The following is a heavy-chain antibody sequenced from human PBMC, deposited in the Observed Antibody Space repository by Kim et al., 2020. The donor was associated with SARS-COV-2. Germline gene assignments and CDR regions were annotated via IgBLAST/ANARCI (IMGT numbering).Heavy chain of an antibody. D-gene: IGHD3-9*01. V-gene: IGHV1-18*01. Sequence: NYAQKVQGRVTMTTDTSTSAAYMELRSLRSDDTAVYYCARATLVNYYFDYSGQGTLVTVSS. J-gene: IGHJ4*02. CDR3: ARATLVNYYFDY.